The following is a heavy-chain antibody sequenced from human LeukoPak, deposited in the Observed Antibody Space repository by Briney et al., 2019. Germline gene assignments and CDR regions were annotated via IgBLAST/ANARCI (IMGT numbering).Heavy chain of an antibody. CDR1: GFTFSSYG. CDR2: IWFDGSNK. CDR3: AREIAPDDAFDI. V-gene: IGHV3-33*01. D-gene: IGHD1-14*01. Sequence: GRSLRLSCAASGFTFSSYGRHWVRQAPGKGLEWVAVIWFDGSNKYSADSAKGRFTISRDNSKDSLYLQMNSLRVEDTAVYYCAREIAPDDAFDIWGQGTMVTVSS. J-gene: IGHJ3*02.